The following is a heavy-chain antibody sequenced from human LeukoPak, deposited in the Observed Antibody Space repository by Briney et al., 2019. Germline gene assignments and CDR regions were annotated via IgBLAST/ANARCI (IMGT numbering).Heavy chain of an antibody. CDR1: GFTFSSYA. Sequence: GGSLRLSCAASGFTFSSYAMSWVRQAPGKGLEWVSAISGGGGSTYYADSVKGRFTISRDNSKNTLYLQMNSLRAEDTAVYYCAKDLGGEPYYYYGMDVWGQGTTVTVSS. V-gene: IGHV3-23*01. CDR2: ISGGGGST. J-gene: IGHJ6*02. D-gene: IGHD1-14*01. CDR3: AKDLGGEPYYYYGMDV.